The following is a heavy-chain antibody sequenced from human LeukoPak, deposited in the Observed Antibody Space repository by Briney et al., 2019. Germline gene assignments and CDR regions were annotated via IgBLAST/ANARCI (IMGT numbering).Heavy chain of an antibody. CDR1: GGPIITTNYF. J-gene: IGHJ4*02. CDR3: VREPAAALFLPGSYFDY. Sequence: PSETLSLTCTVSGGPIITTNYFWGWLRQPPGKGLEWIGTVFYSGSTYYNPSLKSRVTISVDPSKNQSSLSLSSVTAADTAVYYCVREPAAALFLPGSYFDYWGQGTLVPVSS. V-gene: IGHV4-39*07. CDR2: VFYSGST. D-gene: IGHD6-13*01.